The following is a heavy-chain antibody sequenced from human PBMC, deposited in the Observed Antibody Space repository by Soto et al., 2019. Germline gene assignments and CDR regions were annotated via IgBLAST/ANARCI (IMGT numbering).Heavy chain of an antibody. J-gene: IGHJ4*02. V-gene: IGHV1-18*01. Sequence: QVQLVQSGAEVKKHGASVKVSCKASGYTFTSYGISWVRQAPGQGLEWMGWISAYNGNTNYAQTLQGRVTMTTDTSTITTYMELRSLGSDDTAVYYCARQPVAGTAFFDYWGQGTLVTVSS. CDR1: GYTFTSYG. CDR3: ARQPVAGTAFFDY. CDR2: ISAYNGNT. D-gene: IGHD6-19*01.